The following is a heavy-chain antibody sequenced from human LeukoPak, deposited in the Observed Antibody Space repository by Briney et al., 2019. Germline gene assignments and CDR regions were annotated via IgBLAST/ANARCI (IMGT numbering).Heavy chain of an antibody. J-gene: IGHJ4*02. CDR2: ISYDGSNK. CDR1: GFTFSSYG. D-gene: IGHD3-22*01. V-gene: IGHV3-30*03. CDR3: ALSSGYSFDY. Sequence: GGSLRLSCAASGFTFSSYGMHWVRQAPGKGLEWMAVISYDGSNKYYADSVKGRFTISRDNSKNTLYLQMNSLRAEDTAVYYCALSSGYSFDYWGQGTLVTVSS.